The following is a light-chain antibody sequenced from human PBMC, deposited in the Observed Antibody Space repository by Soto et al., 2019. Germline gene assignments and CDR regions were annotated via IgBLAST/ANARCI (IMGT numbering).Light chain of an antibody. V-gene: IGKV3-15*01. CDR2: GAS. CDR3: QQYNNWPPIT. J-gene: IGKJ5*01. Sequence: ERVMTQSRATLSVSPGERATLCCRASQSVSSNLAWYQQKPGQAPRLLIYGASTRATGIPARFSGSGSGTEFTLTISSLQSEDFAVYYCQQYNNWPPITFGQATRLDIK. CDR1: QSVSSN.